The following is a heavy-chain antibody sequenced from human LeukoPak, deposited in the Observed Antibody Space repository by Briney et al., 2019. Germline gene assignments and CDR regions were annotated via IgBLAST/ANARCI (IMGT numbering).Heavy chain of an antibody. CDR2: IYYSGST. D-gene: IGHD6-19*01. CDR1: GGSISSYY. J-gene: IGHJ4*02. Sequence: PSETPSLTCTVSGGSISSYYWSWTRQPPGKGLEWIGYIYYSGSTNYNPSLKSRVTISVDTSKNQFSLKLSSVTAADTAVYYCAREGSSGWFDYWGQGTLVTVSS. CDR3: AREGSSGWFDY. V-gene: IGHV4-59*01.